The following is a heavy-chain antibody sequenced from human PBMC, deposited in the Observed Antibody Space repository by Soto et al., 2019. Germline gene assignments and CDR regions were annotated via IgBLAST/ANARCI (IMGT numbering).Heavy chain of an antibody. CDR2: IYHSGST. V-gene: IGHV4-39*01. J-gene: IGHJ4*02. CDR3: ARPRYYYDGSGYPGFNDY. D-gene: IGHD3-22*01. CDR1: GGSISNNNYY. Sequence: SETLSLTCTVSGGSISNNNYYWGWIRQPPGKGLEWIGSIYHSGSTSYNPSLKSRVTISVDTSKNQFSLKLSSVTAADTAVYYCARPRYYYDGSGYPGFNDYWGQGTLVPVSS.